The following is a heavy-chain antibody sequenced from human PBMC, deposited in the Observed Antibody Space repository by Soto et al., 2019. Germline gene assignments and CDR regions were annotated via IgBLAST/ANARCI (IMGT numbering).Heavy chain of an antibody. V-gene: IGHV1-18*04. J-gene: IGHJ4*02. D-gene: IGHD3-3*01. CDR2: ISAYNGNT. CDR3: ARDLYDFWSGYLMFDY. CDR1: GYTFTSYV. Sequence: ASVKVSCKGSGYTFTSYVISWVRQAPGQGLEWMGWISAYNGNTNYAQKLQGRVTMTTDTSTSTAYMELRSLRSDDTAVYYCARDLYDFWSGYLMFDYWGQGTLVTVSS.